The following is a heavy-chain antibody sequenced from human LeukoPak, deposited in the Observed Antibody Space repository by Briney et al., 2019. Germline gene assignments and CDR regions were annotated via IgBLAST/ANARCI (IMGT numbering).Heavy chain of an antibody. D-gene: IGHD2-15*01. J-gene: IGHJ4*02. CDR1: GYTFTGYY. CDR2: INPSSGGT. V-gene: IGHV1-2*04. Sequence: EASVKVSCKASGYTFTGYYMHWVRQAPGQGLEYMGWINPSSGGTNYAQKFQGWVTMTSDTSISTAYMELSRLTSDDTAVYYCARDRDPGGYDYWGQGTLVTVSS. CDR3: ARDRDPGGYDY.